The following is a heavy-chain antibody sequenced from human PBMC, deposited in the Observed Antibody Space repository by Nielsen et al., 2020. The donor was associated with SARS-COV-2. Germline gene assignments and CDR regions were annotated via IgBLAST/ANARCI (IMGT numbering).Heavy chain of an antibody. D-gene: IGHD3-10*01. CDR3: ARQFYGCNDY. CDR2: ISASGSTT. Sequence: GESLKISCAASGFTFSSYTLSWVRQTPGKGLEWVAGISASGSTTDYADSVKGRFAISRDNSKNTLYLEMNSLRAEDTAVYYCARQFYGCNDYWGQGTLVTVSS. J-gene: IGHJ4*02. CDR1: GFTFSSYT. V-gene: IGHV3-23*01.